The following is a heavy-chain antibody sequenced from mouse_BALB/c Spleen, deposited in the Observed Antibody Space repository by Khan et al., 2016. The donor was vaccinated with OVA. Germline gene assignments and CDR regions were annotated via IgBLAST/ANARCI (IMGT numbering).Heavy chain of an antibody. D-gene: IGHD1-1*01. V-gene: IGHV5-6-4*01. CDR3: TRDRNYYGSSFYFDY. Sequence: EVELVESGGGLVKPGGSLKLSCAASGFAFSSYSMSWVRQTPEKRLEWVATITSGGSYTYYPDSVKGRFTISRDNVKKTLYLQMSSLKAEDTAMYYCTRDRNYYGSSFYFDYWGPGTTLTVSS. CDR2: ITSGGSYT. CDR1: GFAFSSYS. J-gene: IGHJ2*01.